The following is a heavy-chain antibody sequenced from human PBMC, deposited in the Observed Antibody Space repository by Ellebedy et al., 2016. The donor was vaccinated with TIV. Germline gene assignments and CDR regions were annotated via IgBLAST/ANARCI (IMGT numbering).Heavy chain of an antibody. J-gene: IGHJ6*02. CDR2: IYYSGST. V-gene: IGHV4-59*01. CDR3: ARDSIIAATGTYYYYYGMDV. Sequence: SETLSLXCTVSGGSISSYYWSWIRQPPGKGLEWIGYIYYSGSTNYNPSLKSRVTISVDTSKNQFSLKLSSVTAADTAVYYCARDSIIAATGTYYYYYGMDVWGQGTTVTVSS. D-gene: IGHD6-13*01. CDR1: GGSISSYY.